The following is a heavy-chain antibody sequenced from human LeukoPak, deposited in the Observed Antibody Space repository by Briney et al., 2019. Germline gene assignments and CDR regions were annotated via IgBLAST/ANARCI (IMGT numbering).Heavy chain of an antibody. J-gene: IGHJ5*02. CDR2: IYYSGST. CDR3: ARRITGDLRRFDP. D-gene: IGHD7-27*01. Sequence: SETLSLTCTVSGGSISSSSYYWGWIRQPPGKGLEWIGRIYYSGSTYYNPSLKSRVTISVATSKNQFSLKLSSVTAADTAVYYCARRITGDLRRFDPWGQGTLVTVSS. CDR1: GGSISSSSYY. V-gene: IGHV4-39*07.